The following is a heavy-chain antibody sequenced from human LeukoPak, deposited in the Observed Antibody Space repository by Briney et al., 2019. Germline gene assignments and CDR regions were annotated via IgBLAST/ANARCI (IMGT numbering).Heavy chain of an antibody. Sequence: ASVKVSCKASGYTFTSYDINWVRQATGQGLEWMGWMNPNSGNTGYAQKFQGRVTMTRNTSISTAYMELSSLRSEDTAVYYCARRIGGRLKLIVVVPAAHDAFDIWGQGTMVTVSS. CDR2: MNPNSGNT. V-gene: IGHV1-8*01. D-gene: IGHD2-2*01. CDR3: ARRIGGRLKLIVVVPAAHDAFDI. J-gene: IGHJ3*02. CDR1: GYTFTSYD.